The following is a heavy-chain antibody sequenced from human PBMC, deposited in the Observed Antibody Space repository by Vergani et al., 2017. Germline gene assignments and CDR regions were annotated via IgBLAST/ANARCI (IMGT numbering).Heavy chain of an antibody. CDR2: IIPIFGTA. V-gene: IGHV1-69*12. CDR3: ARDRGPYTGLDPYHPT. CDR1: GGTSSSYA. D-gene: IGHD5-18*01. J-gene: IGHJ5*02. Sequence: QVQLVQSAAEVKKPGSSVKVSCKASGGTSSSYAISWVRPAPGQGLEWMGGIIPIFGTANYAQKFQGRVTITADESTSTAYMELSSLRSEDTAVYYCARDRGPYTGLDPYHPTWGQGTLVTVSS.